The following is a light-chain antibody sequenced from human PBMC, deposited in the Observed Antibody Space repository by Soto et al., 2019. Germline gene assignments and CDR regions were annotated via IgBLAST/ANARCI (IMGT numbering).Light chain of an antibody. CDR2: DAT. V-gene: IGKV1-5*01. CDR3: QQNNCYST. Sequence: DIQMTQYPAPLSAAXXDRVXITCRASQIISSWSAWYQQKPEKAPXXLFDDATSLESVVPSRFSSSGSGAEFTLTISSLQHDDFATYYCQQNNCYSTFGQGTKVDIK. J-gene: IGKJ1*01. CDR1: QIISSW.